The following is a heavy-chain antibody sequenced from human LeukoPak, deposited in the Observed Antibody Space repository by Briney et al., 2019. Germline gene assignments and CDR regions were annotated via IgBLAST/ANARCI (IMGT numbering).Heavy chain of an antibody. J-gene: IGHJ4*02. V-gene: IGHV3-49*03. Sequence: PGGSLRLSCTASGFTFGDYVMSWFRQAPGKGLEWVGFIRSKAYGGTTEYPASVKGKFIISRDDSKSIAYLQMYSLKSEDTAVYYCTRGSDTIFGVSRDGFDYWGQGTLVTVSS. CDR2: IRSKAYGGTT. CDR1: GFTFGDYV. CDR3: TRGSDTIFGVSRDGFDY. D-gene: IGHD3-3*01.